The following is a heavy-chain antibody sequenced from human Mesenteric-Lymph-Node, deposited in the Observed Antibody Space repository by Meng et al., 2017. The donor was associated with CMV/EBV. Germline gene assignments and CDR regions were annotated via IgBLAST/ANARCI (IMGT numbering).Heavy chain of an antibody. CDR2: IKSDGKT. CDR3: ATSPLNWDFWSDYFYFDF. D-gene: IGHD3-3*01. V-gene: IGHV3-15*01. CDR1: FSVSDAW. J-gene: IGHJ4*02. Sequence: FSVSDAWMSWLRQAPGKGLEWVGRIKSDGKTDYAAPVKGRFTISRDNSKNTLFLQMDSLKTEDTAVYHCATSPLNWDFWSDYFYFDFWGRGALVTVSS.